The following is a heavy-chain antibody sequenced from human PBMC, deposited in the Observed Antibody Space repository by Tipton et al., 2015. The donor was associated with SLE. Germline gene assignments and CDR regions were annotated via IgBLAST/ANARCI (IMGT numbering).Heavy chain of an antibody. CDR3: AGRSATGAFDI. CDR2: INHSGST. J-gene: IGHJ3*02. Sequence: TLSLTCAVYGGSFSGYYWSRIRQPPGKGLEWIGEINHSGSTNYNPSLKSRVAISVDTSKNQFSLKLSSVTAADTTVYYCAGRSATGAFDIWGQGTMVTVSS. D-gene: IGHD2-15*01. V-gene: IGHV4-34*01. CDR1: GGSFSGYY.